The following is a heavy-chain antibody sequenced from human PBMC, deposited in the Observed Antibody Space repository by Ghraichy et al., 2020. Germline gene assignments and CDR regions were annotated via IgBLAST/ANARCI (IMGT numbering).Heavy chain of an antibody. CDR1: AGSITNHNYY. CDR3: ARLEKVIAI. V-gene: IGHV4-39*01. CDR2: IYYTGRT. D-gene: IGHD2-21*01. J-gene: IGHJ4*01. Sequence: SETLSLTCIVSAGSITNHNYYWGWIRQPPGKGPEWLGSIYYTGRTYYNPSLESRVDISIDTYRNQFSLRLSFVTAADTAVYYCARLEKVIAIWGQGTLVTVSS.